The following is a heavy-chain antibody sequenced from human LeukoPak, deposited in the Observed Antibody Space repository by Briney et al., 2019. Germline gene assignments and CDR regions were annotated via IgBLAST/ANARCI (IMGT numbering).Heavy chain of an antibody. D-gene: IGHD2-21*02. Sequence: SETLSLTCTVSGGSINSYYWTWIRQPPGKGLEWIGYIYYSGSTNYNPSLKSRVTLSVDTSKNQFSLHLTSVTAADTAVYFCARVTRWAGLDFWGQGTLVTVSS. CDR3: ARVTRWAGLDF. V-gene: IGHV4-59*12. J-gene: IGHJ4*02. CDR1: GGSINSYY. CDR2: IYYSGST.